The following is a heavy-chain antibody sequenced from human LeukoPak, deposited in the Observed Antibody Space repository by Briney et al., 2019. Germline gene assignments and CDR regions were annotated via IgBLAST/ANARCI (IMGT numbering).Heavy chain of an antibody. CDR1: GFTFSSYG. D-gene: IGHD6-6*01. J-gene: IGHJ6*02. V-gene: IGHV3-30*18. CDR2: ISYDGSNK. Sequence: PGRSLRLSCAASGFTFSSYGMHWVRQAPGKGLEWVAVISYDGSNKYYADSVKGRFTISRDNSKNTLYLQMNSLRAEDTAVYYCAKAGPSSSSSVWYYYGMDVWGQGTTVTVSS. CDR3: AKAGPSSSSSVWYYYGMDV.